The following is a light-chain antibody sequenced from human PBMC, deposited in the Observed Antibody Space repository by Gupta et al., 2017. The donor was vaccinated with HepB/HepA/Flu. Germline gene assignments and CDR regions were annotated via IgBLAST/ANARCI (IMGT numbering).Light chain of an antibody. Sequence: EIQLTQSPSLLSASVGDRVTITCRASQGISSFLAWYHQKPGKAPKLLIYAASTLQSGVPSRFSGSGSGTEFTLTISSLQPEDFATYYCQQVDSYPVIFGQGTRLEIK. V-gene: IGKV1-9*01. J-gene: IGKJ5*01. CDR3: QQVDSYPVI. CDR2: AAS. CDR1: QGISSF.